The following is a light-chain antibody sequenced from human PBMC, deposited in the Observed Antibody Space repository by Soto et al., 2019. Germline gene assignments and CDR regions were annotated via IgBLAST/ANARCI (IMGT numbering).Light chain of an antibody. CDR2: DVS. CDR3: HQRYNWPRVT. J-gene: IGKJ5*01. CDR1: QCVSNS. V-gene: IGKV3-11*01. Sequence: EIVLTQSPATLSLSPGERATLSCRASQCVSNSLAWYQQKPGQPPRLLIYDVSNRATGIPARFSGSGSGTDFTLTITSLEPEDFAVYFCHQRYNWPRVTFGQGTRLEIK.